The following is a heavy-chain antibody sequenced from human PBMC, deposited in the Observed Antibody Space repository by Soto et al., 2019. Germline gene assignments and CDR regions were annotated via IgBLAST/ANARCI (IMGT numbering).Heavy chain of an antibody. CDR3: ARLSGRGIAVAGVLFDY. D-gene: IGHD6-19*01. V-gene: IGHV4-59*01. CDR1: GGSISSYY. J-gene: IGHJ4*02. CDR2: IYYSGST. Sequence: QVQLQESGPGLVKPSETLSLTCTVSGGSISSYYWSWIRQPPGKGLEWIGYIYYSGSTNYNPSLNSRVTISVYTSKNQYSLKLSSVTAADTAVYYCARLSGRGIAVAGVLFDYWGQGTLVTVSS.